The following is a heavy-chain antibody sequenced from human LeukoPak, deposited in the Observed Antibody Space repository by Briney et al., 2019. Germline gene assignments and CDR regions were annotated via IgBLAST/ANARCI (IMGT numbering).Heavy chain of an antibody. CDR3: ARTTVTIPTGDY. CDR2: ISAYNGNT. V-gene: IGHV1-18*01. D-gene: IGHD4-17*01. Sequence: AASVKVSCKASGYTFTSYGISWVRQAPGQGPEWMGWISAYNGNTNYAQKLQGRVTMTTDTSTSTAYMELRSLRSDDTAVYYCARTTVTIPTGDYWGQGTLVTVSS. CDR1: GYTFTSYG. J-gene: IGHJ4*02.